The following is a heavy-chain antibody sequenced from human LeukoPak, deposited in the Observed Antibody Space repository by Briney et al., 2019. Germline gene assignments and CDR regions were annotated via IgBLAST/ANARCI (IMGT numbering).Heavy chain of an antibody. D-gene: IGHD2-15*01. Sequence: PGGSLRLSCAASGFTFSSYAMSWVRQAPGKGLEWVSAISGRGGSTYYADSVKGRFTISRDNSKNTLYLQMNSLRAEDTAVYYCAKKGYCSGGSCYSEAPFDYWGQGTLVTVSS. J-gene: IGHJ4*02. CDR3: AKKGYCSGGSCYSEAPFDY. V-gene: IGHV3-23*01. CDR1: GFTFSSYA. CDR2: ISGRGGST.